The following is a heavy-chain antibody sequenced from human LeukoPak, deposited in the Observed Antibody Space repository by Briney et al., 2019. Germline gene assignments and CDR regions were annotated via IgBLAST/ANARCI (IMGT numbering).Heavy chain of an antibody. V-gene: IGHV1-69*01. J-gene: IGHJ6*03. D-gene: IGHD1-1*01. CDR2: IIPRSGTA. CDR1: GRTFSTHA. CDR3: ARDPAERLRGATYYYYMDV. Sequence: SVKVSCKASGRTFSTHAISWVRQAPGQALEWMGGIIPRSGTAIYAQKFQGRVTINADESTSTAYMELSSLTSGDTAVYYCARDPAERLRGATYYYYMDVWGKGTTVTVSS.